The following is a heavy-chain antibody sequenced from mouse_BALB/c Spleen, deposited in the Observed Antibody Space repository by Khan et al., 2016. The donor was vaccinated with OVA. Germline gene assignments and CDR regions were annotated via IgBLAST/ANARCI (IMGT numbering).Heavy chain of an antibody. D-gene: IGHD2-10*01. J-gene: IGHJ4*01. Sequence: QVQLKQSGPGLVAPPQSLSITRTISGFSLTNYGVHWVRQPPGKGLEWLVVIWRDGSTTYNPALKSRLTISKDNPKSQAFLNMNCLQTNHTTMYFCASQPYNHYNIMDYWGQGTSVTVSS. CDR1: GFSLTNYG. CDR3: ASQPYNHYNIMDY. V-gene: IGHV2-6-1*01. CDR2: IWRDGST.